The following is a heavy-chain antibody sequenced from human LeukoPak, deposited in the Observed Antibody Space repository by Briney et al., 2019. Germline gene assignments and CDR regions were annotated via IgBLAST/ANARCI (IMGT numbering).Heavy chain of an antibody. D-gene: IGHD3-22*01. J-gene: IGHJ3*02. CDR2: ISGNNGNT. CDR1: GYTFTSYG. Sequence: ASVKVSCKASGYTFTSYGISWVRQAPGQRLEWMGWISGNNGNTNYAQHLQGRVTMTTDTSTSTAYMELRSLRSDDTAVYYCARDVFSTYYYDSSGLGDAFEIWGRGTMVTVSS. V-gene: IGHV1-18*01. CDR3: ARDVFSTYYYDSSGLGDAFEI.